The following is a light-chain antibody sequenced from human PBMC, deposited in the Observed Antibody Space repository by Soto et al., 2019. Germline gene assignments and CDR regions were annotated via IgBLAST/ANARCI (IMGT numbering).Light chain of an antibody. V-gene: IGKV3-11*01. J-gene: IGKJ5*01. CDR3: QQRSNWIT. CDR1: QRDSTY. CDR2: DAS. Sequence: EIVLTQSPATLSLSPGERATLSCRASQRDSTYLVSYQKKPGQAPRLLIYDASSKATGIPAKFSGSGSGTDCTLSISSLESEDFAVYYCQQRSNWITFGQGKRLEMK.